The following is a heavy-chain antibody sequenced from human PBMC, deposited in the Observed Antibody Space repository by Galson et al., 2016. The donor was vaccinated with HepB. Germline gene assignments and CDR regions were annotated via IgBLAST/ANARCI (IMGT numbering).Heavy chain of an antibody. CDR2: VSAGDYT. J-gene: IGHJ4*02. Sequence: SLRLSCAASGFTFSSYAMSWVRQAPGKGLEWVSAVSAGDYTWHADSVRGRFTISRDTSKNTPYLQMNSLRAEDTALYYCAKEGDYVWGTYRYFDYWGQGALVTVSS. CDR3: AKEGDYVWGTYRYFDY. V-gene: IGHV3-23*01. D-gene: IGHD3-16*02. CDR1: GFTFSSYA.